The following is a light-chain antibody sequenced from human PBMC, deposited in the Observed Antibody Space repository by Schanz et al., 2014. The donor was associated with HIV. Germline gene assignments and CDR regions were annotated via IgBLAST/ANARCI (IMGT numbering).Light chain of an antibody. CDR2: DVT. J-gene: IGLJ2*01. V-gene: IGLV2-14*03. CDR1: SSDIGAYNY. CDR3: SSYITTNTPRVV. Sequence: QSALTQPASVSGSPGQSITISCTGTSSDIGAYNYVSWYQHHPGKAPKLMIYDVTNRPSGISNRFSGSKSGNTASLTISGLRPDDEAHYYCSSYITTNTPRVVFGGGTKLTVL.